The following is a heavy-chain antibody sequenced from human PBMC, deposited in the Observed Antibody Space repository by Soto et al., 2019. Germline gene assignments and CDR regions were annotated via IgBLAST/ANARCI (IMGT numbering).Heavy chain of an antibody. CDR3: AKDWGYCTNDGCYEYFQD. CDR1: GFIFSTYA. Sequence: GGSLRLSCAASGFIFSTYAMSWVRQAPGKGLEWVSVVSGSGDNTYYTDSVKGRFTISRDNSKKMVYLQMNSLRAEDTAVYYCAKDWGYCTNDGCYEYFQDWGQGTLVTVSS. CDR2: VSGSGDNT. D-gene: IGHD2-8*01. J-gene: IGHJ1*01. V-gene: IGHV3-23*01.